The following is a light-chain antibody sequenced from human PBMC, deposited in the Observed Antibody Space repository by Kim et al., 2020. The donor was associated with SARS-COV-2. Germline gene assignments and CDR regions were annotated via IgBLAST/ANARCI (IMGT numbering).Light chain of an antibody. CDR3: QQYTLYST. CDR2: DGY. Sequence: SASVRDRVTLPCRASQSVRRWLAWYQQKPGKVPKLLIYDGYTLRSGVPSRFSGSGSGTEFTLTIASLQPDDFATYYCQQYTLYSTFGQGTKVDIK. J-gene: IGKJ1*01. V-gene: IGKV1-5*01. CDR1: QSVRRW.